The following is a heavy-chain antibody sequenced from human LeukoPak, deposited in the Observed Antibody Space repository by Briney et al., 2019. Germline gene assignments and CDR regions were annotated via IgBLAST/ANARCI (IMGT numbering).Heavy chain of an antibody. V-gene: IGHV4-39*07. J-gene: IGHJ5*02. CDR3: ARDSPYSSGPNWFDP. CDR2: IYYSGST. Sequence: PSETLSLTCTVSGGSISSSSYYWGWIRQPPGKGLEWIGSIYYSGSTYYNPSLKSRVTISVDTSKNQFFLKLSSVTAADTAVYYCARDSPYSSGPNWFDPWGQGTLVTVSS. D-gene: IGHD6-19*01. CDR1: GGSISSSSYY.